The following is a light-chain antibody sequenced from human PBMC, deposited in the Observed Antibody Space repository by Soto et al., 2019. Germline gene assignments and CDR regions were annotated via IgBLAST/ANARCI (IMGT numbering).Light chain of an antibody. J-gene: IGLJ1*01. CDR3: RSYTYSSNYV. CDR2: QVT. Sequence: QSVRTQPACVSGSSGQSSTISCTGTISDLAIYNYVSWYQQQPGKAPKLMIYQVTNRPSGVSNRFSGSRSGNTASLTISGLQAEDEADYYCRSYTYSSNYVFGTGTKVTVL. V-gene: IGLV2-14*01. CDR1: ISDLAIYNY.